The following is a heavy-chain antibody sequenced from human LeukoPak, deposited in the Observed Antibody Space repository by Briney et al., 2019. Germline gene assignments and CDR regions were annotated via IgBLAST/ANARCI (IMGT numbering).Heavy chain of an antibody. CDR1: GGSISSGSSY. CDR2: IYTSGTT. CDR3: AREGLGFSGSGSYPAHY. Sequence: PSQTLFLTCIVSGGSISSGSSYWRWIRQPAAKGLEWIGRIYTSGTTNYNPSLKSRVTISLDTSKNRFSLELSSATAADTAVYYCAREGLGFSGSGSYPAHYWGQGTLVTVSS. J-gene: IGHJ4*02. V-gene: IGHV4-61*02. D-gene: IGHD3-10*01.